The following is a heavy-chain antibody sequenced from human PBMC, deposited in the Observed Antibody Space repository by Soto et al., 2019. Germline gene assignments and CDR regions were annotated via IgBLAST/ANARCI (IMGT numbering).Heavy chain of an antibody. Sequence: SETLSLTCAVYGGSFSGYYWSWIRQPPGKGLEWIGEINHSGSTNYNPSLKSRVTISVDTSKNQFSLKLSSVTAADTAVYYCARFRLTSNRSIAARHDYWGQGTLVTVSS. V-gene: IGHV4-34*01. CDR1: GGSFSGYY. J-gene: IGHJ4*02. CDR2: INHSGST. CDR3: ARFRLTSNRSIAARHDY. D-gene: IGHD6-6*01.